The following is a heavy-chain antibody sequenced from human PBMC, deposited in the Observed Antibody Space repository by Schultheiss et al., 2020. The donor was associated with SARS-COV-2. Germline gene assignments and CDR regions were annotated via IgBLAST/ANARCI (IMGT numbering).Heavy chain of an antibody. CDR1: GFTVSSNY. V-gene: IGHV3-48*01. CDR3: AKDRYSSGWLYYYGMDV. J-gene: IGHJ6*02. D-gene: IGHD6-19*01. Sequence: GGSLRLSCAASGFTVSSNYMSWVRQAPGKGLEWVSYISSSGSTIYYADSVKGRFTISRDNSKNTLYLQMNSLRAEDTAVYYCAKDRYSSGWLYYYGMDVWGQGTTVTVSS. CDR2: ISSSGSTI.